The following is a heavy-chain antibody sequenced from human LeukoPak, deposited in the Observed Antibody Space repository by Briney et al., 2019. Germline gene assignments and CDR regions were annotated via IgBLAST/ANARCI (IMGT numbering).Heavy chain of an antibody. D-gene: IGHD6-19*01. Sequence: ASVKVSCKASGYTFTGYYMHWVRQAPGQGLEWMGWINPNSGGTNYAQKFQGRVTMTRDTSTSTAYMELSRLRSDDTAVYYCAPRRSSGWLSSYYFDYWGQGTLVTVSS. CDR2: INPNSGGT. V-gene: IGHV1-2*02. CDR3: APRRSSGWLSSYYFDY. CDR1: GYTFTGYY. J-gene: IGHJ4*02.